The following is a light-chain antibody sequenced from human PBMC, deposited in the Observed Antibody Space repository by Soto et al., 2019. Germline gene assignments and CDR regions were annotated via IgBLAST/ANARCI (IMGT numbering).Light chain of an antibody. CDR1: QSIDNY. J-gene: IGKJ1*01. CDR2: DAS. CDR3: QQRYITPRT. V-gene: IGKV1-39*01. Sequence: DIQMTQSPSSLSASIGDRVTITCRASQSIDNYLNWYQQKAGKAPKLLIYDASSLQSGVPSRFSGSGSGTDFTLTSSSLQPEEFATYYCQQRYITPRTFGQGTKVDIK.